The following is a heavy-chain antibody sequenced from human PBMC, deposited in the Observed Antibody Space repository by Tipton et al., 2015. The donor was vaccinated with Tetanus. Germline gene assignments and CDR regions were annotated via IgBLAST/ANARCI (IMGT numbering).Heavy chain of an antibody. J-gene: IGHJ4*02. Sequence: QLVQSGGEVKKPGESLKISCKGSGYIFNNYWIGWVRQKPGKGLEWMGIIYPGDSDTRYSPSFQGQVTISVDKSINTAYLQWSSLKASDTSMFYCARAHCTDGVCNFDFWGQGTQVTVSS. CDR2: IYPGDSDT. CDR3: ARAHCTDGVCNFDF. CDR1: GYIFNNYW. D-gene: IGHD2-8*01. V-gene: IGHV5-51*01.